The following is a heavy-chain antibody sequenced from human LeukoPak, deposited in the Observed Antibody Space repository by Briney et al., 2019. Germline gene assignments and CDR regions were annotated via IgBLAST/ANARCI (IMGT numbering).Heavy chain of an antibody. V-gene: IGHV1-18*01. D-gene: IGHD6-13*01. CDR1: GYTFTNYA. J-gene: IGHJ4*02. CDR2: ISTYNGNT. Sequence: ASVKVSCKASGYTFTNYAIHWVRQAPGQGLEWMGWISTYNGNTNYAQNLQGRVTMTTDTSTSTAYMELSSLRSEDTAVYYCATSCSSSWSDYWGQGTLVTVSS. CDR3: ATSCSSSWSDY.